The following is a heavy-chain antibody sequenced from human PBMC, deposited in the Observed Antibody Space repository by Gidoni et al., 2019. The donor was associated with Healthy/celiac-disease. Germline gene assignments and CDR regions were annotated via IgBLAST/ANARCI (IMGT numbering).Heavy chain of an antibody. CDR2: INPNSGGT. V-gene: IGHV1-2*02. Sequence: QVQLVQSGAEVKKPGASVKVSCKASGYTFTGYYLHWVRQSPGHGLEWMGWINPNSGGTNYAQKFQGRVTMTRDKSISTAYMELSRLRSDDTAVYYCARDMGRGYWSSTSCYRVVVAAPGSAFDIWGQGTMVTVSS. CDR1: GYTFTGYY. CDR3: ARDMGRGYWSSTSCYRVVVAAPGSAFDI. D-gene: IGHD2-2*01. J-gene: IGHJ3*02.